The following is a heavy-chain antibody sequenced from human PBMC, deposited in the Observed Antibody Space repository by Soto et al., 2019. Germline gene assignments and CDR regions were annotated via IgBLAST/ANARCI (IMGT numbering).Heavy chain of an antibody. V-gene: IGHV4-59*12. CDR3: AREKAEWFGESTSIYYGMDV. Sequence: SETLSLTCTVSGGSIETFYWSWIRQPPGKGLEWIAYISNSGSANYNPSLESRVTVSVDTAKKEFSLKLNSVTAADTAVYYCAREKAEWFGESTSIYYGMDVWGQGTTVTVSS. CDR2: ISNSGSA. J-gene: IGHJ6*02. CDR1: GGSIETFY. D-gene: IGHD3-10*01.